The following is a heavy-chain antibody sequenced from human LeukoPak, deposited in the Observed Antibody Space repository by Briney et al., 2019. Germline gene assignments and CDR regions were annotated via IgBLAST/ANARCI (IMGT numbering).Heavy chain of an antibody. CDR1: GGTFSSYA. V-gene: IGHV1-69*04. J-gene: IGHJ4*02. Sequence: ASVKVSCKASGGTFSSYAISWVRQAPGQGLEWMGRIIPILGIANYAQKFQGRVTITADKSTSTAYMELSSLRSEDTAVYYCASSSNYYDSSGYYPSGYWGRGTLVTVSS. D-gene: IGHD3-22*01. CDR2: IIPILGIA. CDR3: ASSSNYYDSSGYYPSGY.